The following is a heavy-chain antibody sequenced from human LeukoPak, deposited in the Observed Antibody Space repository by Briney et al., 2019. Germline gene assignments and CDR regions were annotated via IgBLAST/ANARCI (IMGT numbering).Heavy chain of an antibody. CDR1: GGSISSYY. D-gene: IGHD4-23*01. CDR2: IYTSGST. J-gene: IGHJ6*02. CDR3: ARGHSFHGGNSWGMDV. Sequence: SETLSLTCTVSGGSISSYYWSWIRQPAGKGLEWIGRIYTSGSTNYNPSLKSRVTMSVDTSKNQFSLKLSSVTAADTAVYYCARGHSFHGGNSWGMDVWGQGTTVTVSS. V-gene: IGHV4-4*07.